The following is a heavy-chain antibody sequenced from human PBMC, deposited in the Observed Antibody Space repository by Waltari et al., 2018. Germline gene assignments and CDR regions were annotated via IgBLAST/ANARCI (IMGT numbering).Heavy chain of an antibody. V-gene: IGHV3-7*01. J-gene: IGHJ6*02. CDR2: INQDGSDK. CDR1: GFTLSTYG. CDR3: ARHNGNYYYAMDV. D-gene: IGHD1-20*01. Sequence: EVQLVESGGGLVQPGGSLSLSCAASGFTLSTYGMTWVRQAPGKGLEWVANINQDGSDKNYVDSVKGRFTISRDNARNSLYLQMNSLRAEDTAVYYCARHNGNYYYAMDVWGQGTTVTVSS.